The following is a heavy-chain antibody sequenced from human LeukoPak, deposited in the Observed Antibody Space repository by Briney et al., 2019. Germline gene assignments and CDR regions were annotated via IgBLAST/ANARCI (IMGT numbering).Heavy chain of an antibody. CDR1: GFTFSSYS. Sequence: GGSLRLSCAASGFTFSSYSMNWVRQAPGRGLEWVSSISSSSSYIYYADSVKGRFTISRDNAKNSLYLQMNSLRAEDTAVYYCKSGSSRGFAYWGQGTLVTVSS. J-gene: IGHJ4*02. D-gene: IGHD3-10*01. CDR2: ISSSSSYI. V-gene: IGHV3-21*01. CDR3: KSGSSRGFAY.